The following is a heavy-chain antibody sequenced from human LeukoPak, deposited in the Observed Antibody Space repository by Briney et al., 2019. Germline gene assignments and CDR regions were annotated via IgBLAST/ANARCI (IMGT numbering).Heavy chain of an antibody. CDR3: ATDTAPDY. Sequence: GGSLRLSCAASGFTFSSYVMHWVRQAPGKGLEWVAIISYDGSNEYYADSVKGRFTISRDNSKNTLYLQMNSLKAEDTAVYYCATDTAPDYWGQGTLVTVSS. D-gene: IGHD5-18*01. J-gene: IGHJ4*02. CDR2: ISYDGSNE. CDR1: GFTFSSYV. V-gene: IGHV3-30*04.